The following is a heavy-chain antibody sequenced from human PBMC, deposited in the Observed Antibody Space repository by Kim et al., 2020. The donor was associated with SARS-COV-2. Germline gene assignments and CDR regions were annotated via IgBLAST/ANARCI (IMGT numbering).Heavy chain of an antibody. J-gene: IGHJ3*02. Sequence: LKSRVTISVDTSKNQFSLKLSSVTAADTAVYYCARHGDGAMIVVVAHFDIRGQGTMVTVSS. V-gene: IGHV4-39*01. D-gene: IGHD3-22*01. CDR3: ARHGDGAMIVVVAHFDI.